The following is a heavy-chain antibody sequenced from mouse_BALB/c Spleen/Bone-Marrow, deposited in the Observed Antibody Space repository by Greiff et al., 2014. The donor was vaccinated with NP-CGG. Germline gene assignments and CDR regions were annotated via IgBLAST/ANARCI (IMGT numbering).Heavy chain of an antibody. CDR3: ARYYDYDWYFDV. J-gene: IGHJ1*01. CDR2: IYPGSGST. V-gene: IGHV1-77*01. CDR1: GYTFTDYV. D-gene: IGHD2-4*01. Sequence: VQLQQSGPELVKPGASVKMSCKASGYTFTDYVISWVKQRTGQGLEWIGEIYPGSGSTYYNEKFKGKATLTADKPSNTAYMQLSSLTSEDSAVYFCARYYDYDWYFDVWGAGTTVTVSS.